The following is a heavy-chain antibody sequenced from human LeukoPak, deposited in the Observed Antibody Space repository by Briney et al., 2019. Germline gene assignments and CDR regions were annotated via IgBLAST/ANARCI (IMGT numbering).Heavy chain of an antibody. Sequence: SETLSLTCTVSGGSISSSSYYWGWIRQPPGKGLEWIGSIYYSGSIYYNPSLKSRVTISVDTSKNQFSLKLSSVTAADTAVYYCARLSWFGELLSFYFDYWGQGTLVTVSS. CDR1: GGSISSSSYY. CDR3: ARLSWFGELLSFYFDY. D-gene: IGHD3-10*01. V-gene: IGHV4-39*01. CDR2: IYYSGSI. J-gene: IGHJ4*02.